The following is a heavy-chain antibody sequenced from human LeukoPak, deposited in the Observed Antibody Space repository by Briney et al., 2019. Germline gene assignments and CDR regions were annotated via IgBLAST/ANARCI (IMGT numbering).Heavy chain of an antibody. J-gene: IGHJ5*02. CDR3: ATLTGYSSESWFDP. Sequence: SETLSLTCTVSGGSISSYYWSWIRQPAGKGLEWIGRIYTSGSTNYNPSLKSRVTISVDTSKNQFSLKLSSATAADTAVYYCATLTGYSSESWFDPWGQGILVTVSS. V-gene: IGHV4-4*07. CDR2: IYTSGST. D-gene: IGHD3-9*01. CDR1: GGSISSYY.